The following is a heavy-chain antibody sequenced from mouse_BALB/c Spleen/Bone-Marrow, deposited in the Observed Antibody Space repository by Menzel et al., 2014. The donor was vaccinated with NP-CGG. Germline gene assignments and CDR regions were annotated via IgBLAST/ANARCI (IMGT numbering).Heavy chain of an antibody. CDR1: GFNIKDYY. CDR2: IDPENGNT. V-gene: IGHV14-1*02. CDR3: ARRYGSSFDY. D-gene: IGHD1-1*01. Sequence: VQLQQSGAELVRPGALVKLSCKASGFNIKDYYMHWVIQRPEQGLEWIGWIDPENGNTIYDPKFQGKASITADTSSNTAYLQLSSLSSEDTAVYYCARRYGSSFDYWGQGTTLTVSS. J-gene: IGHJ2*01.